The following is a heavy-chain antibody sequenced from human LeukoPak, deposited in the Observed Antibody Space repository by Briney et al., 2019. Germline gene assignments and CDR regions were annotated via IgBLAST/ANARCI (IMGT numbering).Heavy chain of an antibody. D-gene: IGHD2-21*02. V-gene: IGHV4-59*01. CDR2: IYYSGST. CDR3: ARGGAGNCAGAYYLNWFDP. Sequence: PSETLSLTCTVSGDSISSYYWTWIRQPPGKGLEWIGYIYYSGSTKYNPSLKSRVTISVDTSKNQFSLKLNSVTAADTAVYYCARGGAGNCAGAYYLNWFDPWGQGTLVTVSS. CDR1: GDSISSYY. J-gene: IGHJ5*02.